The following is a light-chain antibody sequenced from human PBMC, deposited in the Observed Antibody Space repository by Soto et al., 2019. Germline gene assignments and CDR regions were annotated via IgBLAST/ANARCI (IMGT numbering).Light chain of an antibody. CDR1: SSDVGGYNY. J-gene: IGLJ1*01. CDR3: SSYTSSSTLENV. V-gene: IGLV2-14*01. Sequence: ALTQPASVSGSPGQSITISCTGTSSDVGGYNYVSWYQQHPGKAPKLMIYDVSNRPSGVSNRFSGSKSGNTASLTISGLQAEDEADYYCSSYTSSSTLENVFGTGTKVTDL. CDR2: DVS.